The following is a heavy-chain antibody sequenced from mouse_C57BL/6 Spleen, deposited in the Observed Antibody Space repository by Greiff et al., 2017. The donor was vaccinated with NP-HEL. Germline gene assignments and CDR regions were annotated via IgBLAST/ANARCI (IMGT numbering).Heavy chain of an antibody. CDR2: IDPETGGT. CDR1: GYTFTDYE. CDR3: TRSHYGGEWFAY. V-gene: IGHV1-15*01. J-gene: IGHJ3*01. Sequence: QVQLQQSGAELVRPGASVTLSCKASGYTFTDYEMHWVKQTPVHGLEWIGAIDPETGGTAYNQKFKGKAILTADKSSSTAYMELRSLTSEDSAVYYCTRSHYGGEWFAYWGQGTLVTVSA. D-gene: IGHD1-2*01.